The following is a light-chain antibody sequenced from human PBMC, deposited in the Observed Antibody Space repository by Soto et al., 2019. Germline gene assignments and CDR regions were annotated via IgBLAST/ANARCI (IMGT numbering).Light chain of an antibody. CDR2: DAS. CDR1: QNIGEK. Sequence: DIQMTQSPSPLSASVGDRVTITCRASQNIGEKLAWYQQEPGKAPNLLVYDASSLQSGVQSRFSGSGSGTEFTLTISSLQSDDAATYYCQDYNYYLFIFGPGTKVQI. J-gene: IGKJ3*01. V-gene: IGKV1-5*01. CDR3: QDYNYYLFI.